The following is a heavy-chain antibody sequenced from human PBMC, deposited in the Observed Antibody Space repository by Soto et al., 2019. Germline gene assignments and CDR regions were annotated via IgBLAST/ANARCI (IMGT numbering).Heavy chain of an antibody. CDR3: ARHSNSASYYWALDI. J-gene: IGHJ3*02. D-gene: IGHD1-26*01. V-gene: IGHV5-51*01. CDR2: IYPDDSDT. Sequence: GESLKISCKGSGYSFTTYWIGWVRQMPGKGLEWMGIIYPDDSDTRYSPSFQGQVTISADKSINTADLQWSSLKASDTAMYYCARHSNSASYYWALDIWGQGTMVTVSS. CDR1: GYSFTTYW.